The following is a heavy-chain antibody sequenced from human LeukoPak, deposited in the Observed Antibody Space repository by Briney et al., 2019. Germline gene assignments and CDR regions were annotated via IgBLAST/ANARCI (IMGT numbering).Heavy chain of an antibody. CDR1: GFTFSSYS. V-gene: IGHV3-48*01. D-gene: IGHD5-18*01. CDR3: ARYSSGALVY. J-gene: IGHJ4*02. CDR2: ISSTSSTI. Sequence: GGSLRLSCAASGFTFSSYSMTWVRQAPGKGLEWVSYISSTSSTIYYADSVKGRFTISRDHAKNSLYLQMSSLRAEDTAVYYCARYSSGALVYWGQGTLVTVSS.